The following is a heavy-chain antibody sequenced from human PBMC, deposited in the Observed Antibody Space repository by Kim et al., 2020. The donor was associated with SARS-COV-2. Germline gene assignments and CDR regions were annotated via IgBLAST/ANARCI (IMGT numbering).Heavy chain of an antibody. CDR2: INHSGST. V-gene: IGHV4-34*01. J-gene: IGHJ5*02. Sequence: SETLSLTCADYGGSFSGYYWSWIRQPPGKGLEWIGEINHSGSTNYNPSLKSRVTISVDTSKNQFSLKLSSVTAADTAVYYCAREKNLAAAGPPGGFDPWGQGTLVTVSS. CDR3: AREKNLAAAGPPGGFDP. D-gene: IGHD6-13*01. CDR1: GGSFSGYY.